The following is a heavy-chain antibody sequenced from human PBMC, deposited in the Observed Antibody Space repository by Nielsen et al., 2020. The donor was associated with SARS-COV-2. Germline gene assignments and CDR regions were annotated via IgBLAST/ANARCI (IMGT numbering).Heavy chain of an antibody. CDR1: GYSFTSYW. J-gene: IGHJ4*02. D-gene: IGHD1-1*01. CDR3: ARKGYNWNDYGDY. V-gene: IGHV5-51*01. Sequence: GGSLRLSCKGSGYSFTSYWIGWVRQMPGKGLEWMGIIYPGDSDTRCSPSFQGQVTISADKSISTAYLQWSSLKASDTAMYYCARKGYNWNDYGDYWGQGTLVTVSS. CDR2: IYPGDSDT.